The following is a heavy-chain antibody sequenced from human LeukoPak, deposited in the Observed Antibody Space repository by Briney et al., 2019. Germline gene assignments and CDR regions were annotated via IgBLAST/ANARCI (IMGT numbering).Heavy chain of an antibody. CDR3: ARDAEQWLVPMNWFDP. CDR2: IYYSGST. V-gene: IGHV4-59*12. D-gene: IGHD6-19*01. Sequence: SETLSLTCTVSGGSISSYYWSWIRQPPGKGLEWIGYIYYSGSTNYNPSLKSRVTISVDTSKNQFSLKLSSVTAADTAVYYCARDAEQWLVPMNWFDPWGQGTLVTVSS. CDR1: GGSISSYY. J-gene: IGHJ5*02.